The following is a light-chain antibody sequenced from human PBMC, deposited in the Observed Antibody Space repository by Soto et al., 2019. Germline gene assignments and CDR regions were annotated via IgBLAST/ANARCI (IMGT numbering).Light chain of an antibody. Sequence: SVGDRVTITCRASQTIDSWLAWYQQRPGKPPNLLIYKASTLASGVPSRFSGSGSGTEFTLTISSLQPEDFATYYCLQHQTYPLSFGGGTKVDIK. CDR1: QTIDSW. CDR3: LQHQTYPLS. J-gene: IGKJ4*01. V-gene: IGKV1-5*03. CDR2: KAS.